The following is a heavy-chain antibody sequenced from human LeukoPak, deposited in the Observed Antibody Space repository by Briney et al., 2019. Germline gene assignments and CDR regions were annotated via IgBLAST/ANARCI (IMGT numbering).Heavy chain of an antibody. CDR2: INHSGST. J-gene: IGHJ3*02. V-gene: IGHV4-34*01. CDR3: AREPTDDYGDLTDAFDI. Sequence: SETLSLTCAVYGGSFSGYYWSWIRQPPGKGLEWIGEINHSGSTNYNPSLKSRVTISVDTSKNQFSLKLSPVTAADTAVYYCAREPTDDYGDLTDAFDIWGQGTMVTVSS. CDR1: GGSFSGYY. D-gene: IGHD4-17*01.